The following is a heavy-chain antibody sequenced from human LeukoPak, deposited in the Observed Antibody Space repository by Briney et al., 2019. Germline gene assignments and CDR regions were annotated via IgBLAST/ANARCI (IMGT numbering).Heavy chain of an antibody. CDR2: IFSGGST. D-gene: IGHD3-10*02. CDR3: AREYVHGN. Sequence: PGGSLRLSCAAPVFTFRSTYMSWVRQAPGKGLEWVSVIFSGGSTYYADSVKGRFTNSRDNSTNTLYLQMNNRRAEETAVFCCAREYVHGNWGQGTLVTVSS. CDR1: VFTFRSTY. J-gene: IGHJ4*02. V-gene: IGHV3-66*01.